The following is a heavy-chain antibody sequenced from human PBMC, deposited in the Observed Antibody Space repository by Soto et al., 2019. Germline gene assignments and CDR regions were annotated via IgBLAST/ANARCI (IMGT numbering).Heavy chain of an antibody. CDR2: ISAYNGNT. V-gene: IGHV1-18*01. D-gene: IGHD3-9*01. CDR1: GYTFTSYG. Sequence: QVQLVQSGAEVKKPGASVKVSCKASGYTFTSYGISWVRQAPGQGLEWMGWISAYNGNTNYAQKLQGRVTMTTDTAESTAYMELLSLSCDDTAVYYWAFANYGILTGDCRVWGQGTMVTVSS. J-gene: IGHJ3*01. CDR3: AFANYGILTGDCRV.